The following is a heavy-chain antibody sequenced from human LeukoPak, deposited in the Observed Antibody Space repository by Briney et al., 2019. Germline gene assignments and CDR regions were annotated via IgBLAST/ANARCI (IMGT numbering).Heavy chain of an antibody. CDR3: ARGRAPLRFTHGFREDSCSFDY. J-gene: IGHJ4*02. D-gene: IGHD1-26*01. V-gene: IGHV4-34*01. CDR2: INNSGKT. CDR1: GGPFSGDY. Sequence: PSETLSLTCAVYGGPFSGDYWAWIRQTPEKGLEWIAEINNSGKTNYNPSLKSRVTISIDTSKNQFFLNLTSVTAADTAVYYCARGRAPLRFTHGFREDSCSFDYWGQGALVPVSS.